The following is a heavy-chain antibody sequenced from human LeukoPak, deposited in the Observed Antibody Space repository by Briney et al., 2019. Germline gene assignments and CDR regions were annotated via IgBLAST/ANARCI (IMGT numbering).Heavy chain of an antibody. J-gene: IGHJ4*02. CDR3: AKGHYYESYGQYSYPEY. V-gene: IGHV3-30*18. Sequence: GGSLRLSCAASGFTFSNYGMHRVRQAPGKGLEWVAIISFDGTNQYYGDSVKGRFTISRDNSKNTLDLQMNSLRPEDTALYYCAKGHYYESYGQYSYPEYWGQGTLVTVSS. D-gene: IGHD3-22*01. CDR1: GFTFSNYG. CDR2: ISFDGTNQ.